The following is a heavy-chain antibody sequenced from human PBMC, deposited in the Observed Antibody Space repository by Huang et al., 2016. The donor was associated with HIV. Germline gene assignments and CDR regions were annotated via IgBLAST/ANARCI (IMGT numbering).Heavy chain of an antibody. Sequence: QVQLVQSRAEVKKPGASVTVSCKVSEYTLTELSIHWVRQPPGKGREWMGGFDPEIGETIYAQKFQGRVTMTEDTSTETAFMELSGLRPEDTAVYYCATGFDVFFDFWGQGTLVTVSS. D-gene: IGHD3-9*01. CDR2: FDPEIGET. CDR3: ATGFDVFFDF. CDR1: EYTLTELS. V-gene: IGHV1-24*01. J-gene: IGHJ4*02.